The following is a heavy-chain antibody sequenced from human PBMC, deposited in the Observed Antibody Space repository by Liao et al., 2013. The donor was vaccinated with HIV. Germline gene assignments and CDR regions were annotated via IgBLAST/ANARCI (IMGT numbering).Heavy chain of an antibody. CDR3: ARVPHYDGSGYPLDL. V-gene: IGHV4-34*01. CDR2: INHSGST. J-gene: IGHJ3*01. D-gene: IGHD3-22*01. CDR1: GGSFSGYY. Sequence: QVQPQQWGAGLLKPSETLSLTCAVYGGSFSGYYWSWIRQPPGKGLEWIGEINHSGSTNYNPSLKSRVTISADRSENQFSLKLRSVTAADTAVYYCARVPHYDGSGYPLDLWGQGTLVTVSS.